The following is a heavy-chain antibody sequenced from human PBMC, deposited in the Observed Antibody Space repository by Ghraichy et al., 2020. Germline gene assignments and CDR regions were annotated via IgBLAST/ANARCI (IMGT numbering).Heavy chain of an antibody. Sequence: SCAASGFTFSSYAMSWVRQAPGKGLEWVSAISGSGGSTYYADCVKGRFTISRDNSKNTLYLQMNSLRAEDTAVYYCAKDRYYGSGSYYSLVDYWGQGTLVTVSS. CDR2: ISGSGGST. D-gene: IGHD3-10*01. CDR3: AKDRYYGSGSYYSLVDY. CDR1: GFTFSSYA. J-gene: IGHJ4*02. V-gene: IGHV3-23*01.